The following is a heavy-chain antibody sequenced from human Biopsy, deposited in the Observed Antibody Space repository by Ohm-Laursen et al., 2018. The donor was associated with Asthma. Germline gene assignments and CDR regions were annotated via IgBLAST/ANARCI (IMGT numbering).Heavy chain of an antibody. V-gene: IGHV3-7*01. CDR2: IKHDGSEK. J-gene: IGHJ4*02. Sequence: SLRLSCAASGFTFGDYCMSWVRQVPGQGLEWVANIKHDGSEKNHVDSLKGRFTISRDNSKNTLYLQMNSLRAEDTAVYYCASQSSGADFWSGYYYFDYWGQGTLVTVSS. D-gene: IGHD3-3*01. CDR3: ASQSSGADFWSGYYYFDY. CDR1: GFTFGDYC.